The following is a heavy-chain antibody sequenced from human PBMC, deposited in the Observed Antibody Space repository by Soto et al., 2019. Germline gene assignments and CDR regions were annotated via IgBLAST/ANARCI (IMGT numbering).Heavy chain of an antibody. CDR2: IVVGSGNT. CDR3: AADSSSSEYYYYGMDV. CDR1: GFTFTSSA. J-gene: IGHJ6*02. Sequence: VASVKVSCKASGFTFTSSAVQWVRQARGQRLEWIGWIVVGSGNTNYAQKFQERVTITRDMSTSTAYMELSSLRSEDTAVYYCAADSSSSEYYYYGMDVWGQGTTVTVSS. D-gene: IGHD6-6*01. V-gene: IGHV1-58*01.